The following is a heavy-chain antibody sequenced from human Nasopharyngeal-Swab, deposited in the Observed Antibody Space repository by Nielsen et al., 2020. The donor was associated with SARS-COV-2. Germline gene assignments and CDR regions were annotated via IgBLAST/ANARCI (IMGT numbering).Heavy chain of an antibody. Sequence: ETLSLTCTVSGGSISSSSYYWGWIRQPPGKGLEWIGSIYYSGSTYYNPSLKSRVTISVDTSKNQFSLKLSSVTAADTAVYYCARLIYGDYFDYYYYMDVWGKGTTVTVSS. J-gene: IGHJ6*03. CDR1: GGSISSSSYY. CDR3: ARLIYGDYFDYYYYMDV. CDR2: IYYSGST. D-gene: IGHD4-17*01. V-gene: IGHV4-39*01.